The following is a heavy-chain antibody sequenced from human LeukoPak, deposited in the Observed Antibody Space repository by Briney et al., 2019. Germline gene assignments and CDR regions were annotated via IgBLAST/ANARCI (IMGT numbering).Heavy chain of an antibody. D-gene: IGHD1-7*01. CDR2: ISGSGGST. V-gene: IGHV3-23*01. CDR1: GFTFSSYA. Sequence: GGSLRLSCAASGFTFSSYAMSWVRQAPGKGLEWVSAISGSGGSTYYADSVKGRFTISRDNSKNTLYLQMNSLRAEDTAAYYCANLPWNYGDYFDYWGQGTLVTVSS. J-gene: IGHJ4*02. CDR3: ANLPWNYGDYFDY.